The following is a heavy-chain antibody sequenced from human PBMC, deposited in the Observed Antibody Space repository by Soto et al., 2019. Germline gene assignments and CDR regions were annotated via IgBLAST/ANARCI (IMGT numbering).Heavy chain of an antibody. CDR3: ARVVVPAARYYMDV. D-gene: IGHD2-2*01. J-gene: IGHJ6*03. Sequence: GGSLRLSCASSGFTFSSYAMSWVRQAPGKGLEWVSAISGSGGSTYYADSVKGRFTISRDNSKNTLYLQMNSLRAEDTAVYYCARVVVPAARYYMDVWGKGTTVTVSS. CDR1: GFTFSSYA. CDR2: ISGSGGST. V-gene: IGHV3-23*01.